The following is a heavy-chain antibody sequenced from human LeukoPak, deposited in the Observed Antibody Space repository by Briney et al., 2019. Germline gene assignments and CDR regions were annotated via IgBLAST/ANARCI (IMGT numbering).Heavy chain of an antibody. V-gene: IGHV3-64*02. CDR3: AREGHSGSPFDY. CDR1: GFTFSSYR. CDR2: ISSNGGST. J-gene: IGHJ4*02. Sequence: GGSLRLSCAASGFTFSSYRMNWVRRAPGKGLEYVSAISSNGGSTYYADSVKGRFTISRDNSKNTLYLQMGSLRAEDMAVYYCAREGHSGSPFDYWGQGTLVTVSS. D-gene: IGHD1-26*01.